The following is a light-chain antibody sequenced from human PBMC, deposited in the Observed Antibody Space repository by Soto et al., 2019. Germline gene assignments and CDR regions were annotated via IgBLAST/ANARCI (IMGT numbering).Light chain of an antibody. V-gene: IGKV1-39*01. Sequence: DIQMTQTPSPLSASVGDPVTITWRASQGISNYLAWYQQKPGKAPKXLIFAASSLQSGVPSRFSGRRSGPDFTLTISSLQPEDFATYYCQQSYSSPPTFGQGTKVDIK. CDR3: QQSYSSPPT. CDR2: AAS. J-gene: IGKJ1*01. CDR1: QGISNY.